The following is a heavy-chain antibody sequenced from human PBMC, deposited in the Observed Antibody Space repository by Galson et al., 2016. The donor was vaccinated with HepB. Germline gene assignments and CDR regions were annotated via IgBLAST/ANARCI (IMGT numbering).Heavy chain of an antibody. J-gene: IGHJ4*02. CDR1: GFTVSSNY. V-gene: IGHV3-53*01. Sequence: SLRLSCAASGFTVSSNYMSWVRQAPGKGLEWVSIIHSDGTTYFADSVKGRFTISRDNSRNTLYLQMNSLRVEDTAVYYCAKGTTLQVHFGYFDHWGQGTLVTVSS. CDR3: AKGTTLQVHFGYFDH. CDR2: IHSDGTT. D-gene: IGHD1/OR15-1a*01.